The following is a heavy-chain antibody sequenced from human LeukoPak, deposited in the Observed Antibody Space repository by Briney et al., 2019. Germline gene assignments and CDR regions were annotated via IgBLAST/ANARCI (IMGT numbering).Heavy chain of an antibody. J-gene: IGHJ4*02. V-gene: IGHV1-2*06. CDR1: GYTFTGYY. CDR3: ARVPDYYGSGSSYYFDY. Sequence: ASVKVSCKASGYTFTGYYMHWVRQAPGQGLERMGRINPNSGGTNYAQKFQGRVTMTRDTSISTAYMELSRLRSDDTAVYYCARVPDYYGSGSSYYFDYWGQGTLVTVSS. D-gene: IGHD3-10*01. CDR2: INPNSGGT.